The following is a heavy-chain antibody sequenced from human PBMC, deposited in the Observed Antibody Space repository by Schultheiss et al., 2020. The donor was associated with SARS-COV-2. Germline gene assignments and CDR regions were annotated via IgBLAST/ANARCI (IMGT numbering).Heavy chain of an antibody. V-gene: IGHV4-34*01. D-gene: IGHD3-16*01. CDR2: INHSGST. CDR3: ARLGLGEFVLAVNAFDI. J-gene: IGHJ3*02. Sequence: SETLSLTCAVYGGSFSGYYWSWIRQPPGKGLECIGDINHSGSTNYNSSLKSRVTISVDTSKNQFSLKLSSVTAADTAVYYCARLGLGEFVLAVNAFDIWGQGTMVTVSS. CDR1: GGSFSGYY.